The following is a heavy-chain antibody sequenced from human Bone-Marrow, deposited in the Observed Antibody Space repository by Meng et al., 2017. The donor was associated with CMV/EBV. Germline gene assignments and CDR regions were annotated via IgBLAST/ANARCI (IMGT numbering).Heavy chain of an antibody. CDR1: GFTFSSYS. Sequence: GESLKISCAASGFTFSSYSMNWVRQAPGKGLEWVSSISSSSSYIYYADSVKGRFTISRDNAKNSLYLQMNSLRAEDTAVYYCARARYSSSWYEDWGQGTLVTVSS. CDR3: ARARYSSSWYED. D-gene: IGHD6-13*01. V-gene: IGHV3-21*01. CDR2: ISSSSSYI. J-gene: IGHJ4*02.